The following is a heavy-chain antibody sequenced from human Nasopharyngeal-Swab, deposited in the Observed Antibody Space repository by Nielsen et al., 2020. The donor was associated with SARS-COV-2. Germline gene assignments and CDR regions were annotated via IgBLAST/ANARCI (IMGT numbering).Heavy chain of an antibody. D-gene: IGHD2/OR15-2a*01. CDR2: VKQDGTEK. V-gene: IGHV3-7*01. CDR1: GFTFSPYW. Sequence: GGSLSLSCAASGFTFSPYWMTWVRQAPGKGLEWVANVKQDGTEKYFVDSVKGRFTISRDNAKNSLYLHMNSLRAEDTAVYYCARDEILDYWGQGTLVTVSS. J-gene: IGHJ4*02. CDR3: ARDEILDY.